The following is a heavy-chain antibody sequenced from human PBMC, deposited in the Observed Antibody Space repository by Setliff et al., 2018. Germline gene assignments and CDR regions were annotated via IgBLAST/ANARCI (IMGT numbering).Heavy chain of an antibody. CDR2: NSAY. J-gene: IGHJ6*03. CDR3: AKPTTVTTTHYYYYMDV. Sequence: ASVKVSCKTSGYTFTNFGINWVRQAPGQGLEWMGWNSAYAQKFQGRVTMTTDTSTSTAYMELRSLRSDDTAVYYCAKPTTVTTTHYYYYMDVWGKGTTVTVSS. V-gene: IGHV1-18*01. D-gene: IGHD4-4*01. CDR1: GYTFTNFG.